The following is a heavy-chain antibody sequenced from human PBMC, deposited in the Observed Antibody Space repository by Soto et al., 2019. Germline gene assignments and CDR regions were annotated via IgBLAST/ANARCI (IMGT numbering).Heavy chain of an antibody. J-gene: IGHJ6*02. CDR1: GFTLRRYG. Sequence: GGARRLPCTGSGFTLRRYGMLVGRQAPGKGMEWVAVISYDGSNKYYADSVKGRFTISRDSSKNTLYLQMDSLTVEDTVVYYCARDQRNNLHDYYAIDVWGQGTTVTGSS. D-gene: IGHD3-16*01. CDR3: ARDQRNNLHDYYAIDV. V-gene: IGHV3-30-3*01. CDR2: ISYDGSNK.